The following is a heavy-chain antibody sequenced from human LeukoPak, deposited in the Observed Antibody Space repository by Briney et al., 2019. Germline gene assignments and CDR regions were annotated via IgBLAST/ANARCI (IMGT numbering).Heavy chain of an antibody. D-gene: IGHD1-26*01. J-gene: IGHJ3*02. V-gene: IGHV1-18*01. Sequence: ASVKVSCKASGYTFTSYGISWVRQAPGQGLEWMGWISAYNGNTNYAQKLQGRVTMTTDTSTSTAYMELRSLRSDDTAVYYCARDGAETVTYDAFDIWGQGTMVTVSS. CDR3: ARDGAETVTYDAFDI. CDR2: ISAYNGNT. CDR1: GYTFTSYG.